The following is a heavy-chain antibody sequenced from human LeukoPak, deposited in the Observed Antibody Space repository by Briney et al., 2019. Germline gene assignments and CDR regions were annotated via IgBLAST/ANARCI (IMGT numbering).Heavy chain of an antibody. CDR3: ARGAETVVVWYSSSYFDY. Sequence: PSQTLSLTCTVSGGSISSGGYYWSWIRQHPGKGLEWIGYIYYSGSTYYNPSLKSRVTISVDTSKNQFSLKLSSVTAADTAVYYCARGAETVVVWYSSSYFDYWGQGTLVTVSS. J-gene: IGHJ4*02. CDR1: GGSISSGGYY. CDR2: IYYSGST. D-gene: IGHD6-13*01. V-gene: IGHV4-31*03.